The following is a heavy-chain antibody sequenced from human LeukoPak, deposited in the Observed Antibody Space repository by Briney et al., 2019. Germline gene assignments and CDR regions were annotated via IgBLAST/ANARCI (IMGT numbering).Heavy chain of an antibody. D-gene: IGHD2-15*01. CDR3: ARVDPYYCSGGSCFDY. J-gene: IGHJ4*02. CDR2: IYYSGST. CDR1: GGSISSGDYY. V-gene: IGHV4-61*08. Sequence: SSETLSLTCTVSGGSISSGDYYWSWIRQPPGKGLEWIGYIYYSGSTNYNPSLKSRVTISVDTSKNQFSLKLSSVTATDTAVYYCARVDPYYCSGGSCFDYWGQGTPVTVSS.